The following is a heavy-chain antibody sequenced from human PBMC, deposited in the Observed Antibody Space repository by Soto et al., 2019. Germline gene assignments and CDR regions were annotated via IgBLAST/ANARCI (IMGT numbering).Heavy chain of an antibody. CDR2: ISWNSGSI. CDR3: AKGGSGALQLPAY. CDR1: GFTFDDYA. D-gene: IGHD2-15*01. J-gene: IGHJ4*02. Sequence: EVQLVESGGGLVQPGRSLRLSCAASGFTFDDYAMHWVRQAPGKGLEWVSGISWNSGSIGYADSVKGRFTISRDNAKNSLYLQMNSLRAEDTALYYCAKGGSGALQLPAYWGQGTLVTVSS. V-gene: IGHV3-9*01.